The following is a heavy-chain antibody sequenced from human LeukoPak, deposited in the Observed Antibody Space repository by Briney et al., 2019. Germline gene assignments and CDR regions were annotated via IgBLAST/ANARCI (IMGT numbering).Heavy chain of an antibody. CDR2: ISYRSSTI. CDR3: ARDRTYYDILTGYYYFDY. CDR1: GFSFSNYS. D-gene: IGHD3-9*01. Sequence: GGSLRLSCAASGFSFSNYSMNWVRQAPGKGLEWVSYISYRSSTIYYADSVKGRFTISRDNAKNSLYLQTNSLRAEDTAVYYCARDRTYYDILTGYYYFDYWGQGTLVTVSS. V-gene: IGHV3-48*04. J-gene: IGHJ4*02.